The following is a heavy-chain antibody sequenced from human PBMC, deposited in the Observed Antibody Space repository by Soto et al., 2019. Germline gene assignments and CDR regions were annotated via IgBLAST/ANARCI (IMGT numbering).Heavy chain of an antibody. CDR1: GFTFSSYS. CDR2: ISSSSSTI. Sequence: PGGSLRLSCAASGFTFSSYSMNWVRQTPGKGLEWVSYISSSSSTIYYADSVKGRFTISRHNAKNSVYLQMNSLRDEATAVYYCARYPCGPWELRAFDIGCQGTMVTVSS. V-gene: IGHV3-48*02. CDR3: ARYPCGPWELRAFDI. J-gene: IGHJ3*02. D-gene: IGHD1-26*01.